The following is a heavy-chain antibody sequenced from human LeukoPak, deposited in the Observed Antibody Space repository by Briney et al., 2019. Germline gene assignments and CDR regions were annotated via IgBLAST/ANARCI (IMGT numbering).Heavy chain of an antibody. V-gene: IGHV4-34*01. CDR1: GGSFSGYY. J-gene: IGHJ4*02. Sequence: PSETLSLTCAVYGGSFSGYYWSWIRQPPGKGLEWIGEINHSGSTNYNPSLKSRVTISVDTSKNQFSLKLSSVTAADTAAYYCARSHAYWGQGTLVTVSS. CDR2: INHSGST. CDR3: ARSHAY.